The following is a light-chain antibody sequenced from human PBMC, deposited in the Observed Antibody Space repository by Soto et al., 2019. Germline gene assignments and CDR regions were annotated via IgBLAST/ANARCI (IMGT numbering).Light chain of an antibody. Sequence: DIQMTQSPSSLSASVGDRVTITCRASQSISSYLNWYQQKPGKAPKLLIYAASSLQSGVPSRFSGSGSATDFTLTISSLQPEDFAPYYCQQSYSTPFTFGPGTKVDI. CDR2: AAS. J-gene: IGKJ3*01. V-gene: IGKV1-39*01. CDR3: QQSYSTPFT. CDR1: QSISSY.